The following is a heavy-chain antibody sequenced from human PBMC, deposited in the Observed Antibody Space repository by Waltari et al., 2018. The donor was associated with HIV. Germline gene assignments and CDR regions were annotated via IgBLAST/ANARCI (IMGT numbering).Heavy chain of an antibody. V-gene: IGHV3-33*01. J-gene: IGHJ4*02. CDR3: ARDKAPYSSSSAVDY. D-gene: IGHD6-6*01. Sequence: VQLMESGGGVVQPGKSLRLSCATSGFTFGSYGIHGVRQAPGKGLEWVAVINKEGRNKVYAESVKGRFLISRDNTKNTLFLQRNSLRDEDTGLYYCARDKAPYSSSSAVDYWGQGTLVTVS. CDR2: INKEGRNK. CDR1: GFTFGSYG.